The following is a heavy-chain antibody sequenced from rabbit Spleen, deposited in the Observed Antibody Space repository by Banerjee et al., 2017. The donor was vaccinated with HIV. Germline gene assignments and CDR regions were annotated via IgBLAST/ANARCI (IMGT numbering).Heavy chain of an antibody. CDR1: GVSFSANSY. Sequence: QSLEESGGDLVKPGASLTLTCKASGVSFSANSYMCWVRQAPGKGLEWVVCIDVGSSGFTYFASWAKGRFTISKTSSTTVTLQMTSLTVADTATYFCARDGGAGGSCPDWLHLWGPGTLVTVS. CDR3: ARDGGAGGSCPDWLHL. V-gene: IGHV1S40*01. D-gene: IGHD8-1*01. J-gene: IGHJ6*01. CDR2: IDVGSSGFT.